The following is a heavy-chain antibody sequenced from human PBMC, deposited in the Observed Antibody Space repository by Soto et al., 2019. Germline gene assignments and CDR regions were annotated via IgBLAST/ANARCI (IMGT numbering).Heavy chain of an antibody. V-gene: IGHV3-33*01. Sequence: GGSLRLSCAASGFTFSSYGMHWVRQAPGKGLEWVAVIWYDGSNKYYADSVKGRFTISRDNSKNTLYLQMNSLRAEDTAVYYCARDYRDPLRYFDWEAWPSFRGNYYYYGMDVWGQGTTVTVSS. CDR3: ARDYRDPLRYFDWEAWPSFRGNYYYYGMDV. D-gene: IGHD3-9*01. CDR2: IWYDGSNK. J-gene: IGHJ6*02. CDR1: GFTFSSYG.